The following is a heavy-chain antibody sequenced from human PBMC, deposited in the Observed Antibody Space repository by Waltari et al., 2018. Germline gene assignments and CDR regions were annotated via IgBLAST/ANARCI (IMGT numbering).Heavy chain of an antibody. CDR1: GITFTPAW. J-gene: IGHJ4*01. V-gene: IGHV3-15*01. CDR2: IKSKSDGAIT. D-gene: IGHD7-27*01. Sequence: EVQMVESGGGLVKPGDSLTLSCAASGITFTPAWLTWVRQAPGKGLEWVGRIKSKSDGAITDFAAPVRGRFSISRDDSQNMVFLQMNSLRTEDTAVYYCTTLDAPWGGWGHGTLVTVSS. CDR3: TTLDAPWGG.